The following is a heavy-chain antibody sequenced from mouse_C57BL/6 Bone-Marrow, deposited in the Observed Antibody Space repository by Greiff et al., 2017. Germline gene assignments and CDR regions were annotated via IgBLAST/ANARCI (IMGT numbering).Heavy chain of an antibody. J-gene: IGHJ1*03. Sequence: EVQVVESGGGLVQSWRSLRLSCATSGFTFSDFYMEWVRQAPGKGLEWIAASRNKANDYTTEYSASVKGRFIVSRDTSQSILYLQMNALRAEDTAIYYCARDPYYGSSYWYFDVWGTGTTVTVSS. CDR1: GFTFSDFY. CDR2: SRNKANDYTT. CDR3: ARDPYYGSSYWYFDV. V-gene: IGHV7-1*01. D-gene: IGHD1-1*01.